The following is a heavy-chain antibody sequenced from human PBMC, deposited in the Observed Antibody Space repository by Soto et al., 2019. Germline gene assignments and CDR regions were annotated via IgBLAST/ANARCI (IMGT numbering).Heavy chain of an antibody. CDR1: GYTFTSYY. CDR2: INPSGGST. D-gene: IGHD2-15*01. J-gene: IGHJ4*02. Sequence: QVQLVQSGAEVKKPGASVKVSCKASGYTFTSYYMHWVRQAPGQGLEWMGIINPSGGSTSYAEKFHGRVTMSRDTSASTVYMELSSLRSEDTAVYYCARSLRHVYCSGGICYAHYFDYWGQGTLVTVSS. V-gene: IGHV1-46*03. CDR3: ARSLRHVYCSGGICYAHYFDY.